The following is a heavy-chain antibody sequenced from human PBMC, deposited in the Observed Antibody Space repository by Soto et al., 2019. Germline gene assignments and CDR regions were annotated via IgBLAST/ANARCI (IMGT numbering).Heavy chain of an antibody. Sequence: EVHLVESGGGLVQPGGSLRLSCAASGFTFSLYSMSWVRQAPGKGLEWVSYISRSSTGIHYADSVKGRFTISRDDATNSMHPQMNSRGDGDTAVYYCAGAVTWGLDVWCQGTTVSISS. CDR2: ISRSSTGI. CDR3: AGAVTWGLDV. D-gene: IGHD3-16*01. J-gene: IGHJ6*02. V-gene: IGHV3-48*02. CDR1: GFTFSLYS.